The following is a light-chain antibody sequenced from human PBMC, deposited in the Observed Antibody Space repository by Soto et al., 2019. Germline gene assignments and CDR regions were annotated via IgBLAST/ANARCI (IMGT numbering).Light chain of an antibody. V-gene: IGKV1-27*01. CDR1: QGIIDY. CDR2: AAS. Sequence: DIQVTQSPSSLSASVGDRVTITCRASQGIIDYLAWYQHKPGKAPNLLIYAASTLHSGVPSRFSGSGSETDFTLNISNLQPEDVGTYYCQKYNTAPQTFGPGTKVEIK. J-gene: IGKJ1*01. CDR3: QKYNTAPQT.